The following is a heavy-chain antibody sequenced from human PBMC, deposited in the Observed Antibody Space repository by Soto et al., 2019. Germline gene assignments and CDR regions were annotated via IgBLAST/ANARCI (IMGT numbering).Heavy chain of an antibody. CDR3: ARQWGTDAFDI. CDR2: IYYSGST. J-gene: IGHJ3*02. CDR1: GGTISSSSFH. D-gene: IGHD2-8*01. V-gene: IGHV4-61*05. Sequence: PSETLSLTCTVSGGTISSSSFHWGWLRQPPGKGLEWIGYIYYSGSTNYNPSLKSRVTISVDTSKNQFSLKLSSVTAADTAVYYCARQWGTDAFDIWGQGTMVTVSS.